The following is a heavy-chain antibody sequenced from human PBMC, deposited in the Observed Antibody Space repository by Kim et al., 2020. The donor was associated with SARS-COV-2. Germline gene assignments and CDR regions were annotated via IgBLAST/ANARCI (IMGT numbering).Heavy chain of an antibody. CDR3: ASSSYYYDSSGYYLYYFDY. J-gene: IGHJ4*02. CDR1: GGSFSGYY. CDR2: IKPGGGT. V-gene: IGHV4-34*01. Sequence: SETLSLTCAVYGGSFSGYYLSVIRTLPGKLLDWSGEIKPGGGTTYDPPLKIRVPITVDTSKNHLSLKLSSVTAADTAVYYCASSSYYYDSSGYYLYYFDYWGQGTLVTVSS. D-gene: IGHD3-22*01.